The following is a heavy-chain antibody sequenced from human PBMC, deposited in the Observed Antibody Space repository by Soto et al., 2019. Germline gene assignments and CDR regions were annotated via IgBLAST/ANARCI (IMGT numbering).Heavy chain of an antibody. CDR2: IYWDDDK. Sequence: QITLNESGPTVVRPTETLTLTCSFSGFSLTTSGVGVGWIHQSPGNAPEWLALIYWDDDKRYSASLKSRLTITKDTSKNQVVLTVSDVDPTDTATYYCAHRVLRTVFGLVTTTAIYFDFWGQGTPVAVSS. CDR3: AHRVLRTVFGLVTTTAIYFDF. CDR1: GFSLTTSGVG. V-gene: IGHV2-5*02. D-gene: IGHD3-3*01. J-gene: IGHJ4*02.